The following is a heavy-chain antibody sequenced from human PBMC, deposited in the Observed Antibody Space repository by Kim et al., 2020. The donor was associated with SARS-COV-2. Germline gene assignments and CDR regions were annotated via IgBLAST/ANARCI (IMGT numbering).Heavy chain of an antibody. CDR2: ISAYNGNT. CDR1: GYTFTSYG. V-gene: IGHV1-18*01. J-gene: IGHJ6*02. Sequence: ASVKVSCKASGYTFTSYGISWVRQAPGQGLEWMGWISAYNGNTNYAQKLQGRVTMTTDTSTSTAYMELRSLRSDDTAVYYCARDARYSGRSSYYYGMDVWGQGTTVTVSS. CDR3: ARDARYSGRSSYYYGMDV. D-gene: IGHD5-12*01.